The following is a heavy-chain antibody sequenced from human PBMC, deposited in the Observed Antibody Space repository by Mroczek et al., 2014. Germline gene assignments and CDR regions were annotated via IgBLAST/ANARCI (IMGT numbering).Heavy chain of an antibody. J-gene: IGHJ6*02. CDR3: ARCGLGSSWHGLYYGGGLDYYYGMDV. D-gene: IGHD6-13*01. Sequence: QVQLQQWGAGLLKPSETLSLTCAVYGGSFSGYYWSWIRQPPGKGLEWIGEINHSGSTNYNPSLKSRVTISVDTSKNQFSLKLSSVTAADTAVYYCARCGLGSSWHGLYYGGGLDYYYGMDVWGQGTTVTVSS. CDR2: INHSGST. V-gene: IGHV4-34*01. CDR1: GGSFSGYY.